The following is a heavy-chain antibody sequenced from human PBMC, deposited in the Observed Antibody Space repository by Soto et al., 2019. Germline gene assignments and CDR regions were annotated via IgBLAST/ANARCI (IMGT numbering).Heavy chain of an antibody. CDR3: ARDSTDADSGSYSGDY. CDR1: GFTFSSYS. CDR2: ISSSSSTM. Sequence: GGSLRLSCAASGFTFSSYSMNWVRQAPGKGLEWVSYISSSSSTMYYADSVKGRFTISRDNAKNSLFLHMNSLRDEDTAVYYCARDSTDADSGSYSGDYWGQGTLVTVSS. J-gene: IGHJ4*02. D-gene: IGHD1-26*01. V-gene: IGHV3-48*02.